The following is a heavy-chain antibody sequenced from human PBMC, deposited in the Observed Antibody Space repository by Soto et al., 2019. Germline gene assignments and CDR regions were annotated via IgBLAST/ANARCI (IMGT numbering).Heavy chain of an antibody. CDR3: TIVRVADSALDH. Sequence: VGSLRLSCVGSGFIFRNNGMHWLRHTPAKGLEWVAFMSYDVSDTFYADSVKGRFTISRDNSKNTLFLHMSNLRAEEKAMYYCTIVRVADSALDHWGQGTLVTVSS. J-gene: IGHJ4*02. D-gene: IGHD3-10*02. CDR1: GFIFRNNG. V-gene: IGHV3-30*02. CDR2: MSYDVSDT.